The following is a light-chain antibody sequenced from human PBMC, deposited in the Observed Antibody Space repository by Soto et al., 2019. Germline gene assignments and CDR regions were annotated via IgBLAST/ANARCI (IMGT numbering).Light chain of an antibody. CDR3: QHYYSSPLT. J-gene: IGKJ4*01. V-gene: IGKV1-33*01. CDR1: QDISNY. Sequence: DIQMTQSPSSLSASVGDRVSITCQASQDISNYLNWYQQKPGKAPKVVIYWASTRGSGVPDRFSGSGSGTDFTLTISSLQAEDVAVYYCQHYYSSPLTFGGGTKVDI. CDR2: WAS.